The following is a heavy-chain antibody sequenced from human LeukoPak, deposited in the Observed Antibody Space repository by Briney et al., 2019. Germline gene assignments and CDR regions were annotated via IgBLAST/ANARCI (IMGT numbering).Heavy chain of an antibody. J-gene: IGHJ4*02. D-gene: IGHD6-6*01. CDR3: ARGPYSSTWNTVDY. CDR2: IKSKTDGGAT. CDR1: GFTFSNAW. V-gene: IGHV3-15*01. Sequence: GGSLRLSCAASGFTFSNAWMSWVRQAPGKGLEWVGRIKSKTDGGATDYAAPVKGRFTISRDDSKNTLYLQMNSLRAEDTAVYYCARGPYSSTWNTVDYWGQGTLVTVSS.